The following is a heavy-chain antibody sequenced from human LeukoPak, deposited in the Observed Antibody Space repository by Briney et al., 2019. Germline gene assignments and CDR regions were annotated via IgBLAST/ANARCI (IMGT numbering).Heavy chain of an antibody. CDR2: IYPGDSDT. CDR1: GYSFTTYW. J-gene: IGHJ4*02. CDR3: ARLGSSGWPPDY. V-gene: IGHV5-51*01. Sequence: GESLKISCKGSGYSFTTYWIGWVRQMPGKGLEWMGIIYPGDSDTRYSPSFQGRVTISVDKSISTAFLQWSSLKASDTAIYYCARLGSSGWPPDYWGQGTLVTVSS. D-gene: IGHD6-19*01.